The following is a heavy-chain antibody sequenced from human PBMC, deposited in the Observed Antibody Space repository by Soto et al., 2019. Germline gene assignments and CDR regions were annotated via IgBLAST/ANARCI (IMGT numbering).Heavy chain of an antibody. CDR3: ARDGPPSDY. CDR1: GYTFTNYH. Sequence: QVQLVQSGAEVKKPGASVKVSCKASGYTFTNYHISWVRQAPGQGLECMGWISAYNGNTNYAQKLQGRATMTTDTSPSTAYMEPRSLRSDDTAVYYCARDGPPSDYWGQGTLVTVSS. CDR2: ISAYNGNT. J-gene: IGHJ4*02. V-gene: IGHV1-18*01.